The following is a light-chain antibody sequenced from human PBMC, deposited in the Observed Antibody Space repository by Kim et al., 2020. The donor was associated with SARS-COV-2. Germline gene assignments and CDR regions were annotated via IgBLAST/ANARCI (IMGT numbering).Light chain of an antibody. CDR1: QDIRND. CDR2: AAS. CDR3: LHDYTYPRA. V-gene: IGKV1-6*01. J-gene: IGKJ2*01. Sequence: SASVGDRVTITCRASQDIRNDLGWYQQKPGRAPKLLVYAASNLQSGVPSRFSGSGSGTEFTLTISSLQPEDFATYYCLHDYTYPRAFGQGTKLEI.